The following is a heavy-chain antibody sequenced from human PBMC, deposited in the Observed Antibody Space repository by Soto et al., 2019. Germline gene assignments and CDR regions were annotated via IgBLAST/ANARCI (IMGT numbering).Heavy chain of an antibody. V-gene: IGHV1-46*01. Sequence: EASVKVSCKASGYTFTSYYMHWVRQAPGQGLEWMGIINPSGGGTSYAQKFQGRVTMTRDTSTSTVYMELSSLRSEDTAVYYCARGSRHSSSWPDAFDIWGQGTMVTVSS. J-gene: IGHJ3*02. CDR1: GYTFTSYY. CDR3: ARGSRHSSSWPDAFDI. CDR2: INPSGGGT. D-gene: IGHD6-13*01.